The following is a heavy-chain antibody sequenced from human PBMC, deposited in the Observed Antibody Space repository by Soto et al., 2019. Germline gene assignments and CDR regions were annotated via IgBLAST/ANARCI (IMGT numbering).Heavy chain of an antibody. V-gene: IGHV1-8*02. Sequence: ASVKVSCKASGYTFTDYYMHWVRQATGQGLEWMGWMNPNSGNTGYAQKFQGRVTMTRNTSISTAYMELSSLRSEDTAVYYCARGPEKGRDYWGQGTLVTVSS. CDR1: GYTFTDYY. CDR2: MNPNSGNT. CDR3: ARGPEKGRDY. J-gene: IGHJ4*02.